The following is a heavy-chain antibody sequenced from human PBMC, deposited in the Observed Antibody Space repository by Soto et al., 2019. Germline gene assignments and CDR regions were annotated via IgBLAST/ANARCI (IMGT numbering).Heavy chain of an antibody. V-gene: IGHV2-70*04. Sequence: NPTQTLRVNATFSRYSHSTSGMRVSWIRQPPGKALEWLARIDWDDDKFYSTSLKTRLTISKDTSKNQVVLTMTKMDPVDTATYCCARIMEAGGWFDPGGQG. CDR1: RYSHSTSGMR. CDR3: ARIMEAGGWFDP. CDR2: IDWDDDK. D-gene: IGHD1-1*01. J-gene: IGHJ5*02.